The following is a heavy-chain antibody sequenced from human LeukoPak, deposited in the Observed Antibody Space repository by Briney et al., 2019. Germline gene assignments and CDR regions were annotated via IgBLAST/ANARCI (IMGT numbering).Heavy chain of an antibody. D-gene: IGHD3-10*01. CDR1: GGSISSSNW. Sequence: SGTLSLTCAVSGGSISSSNWWSWVRQPPGKGLEWIGEIYHSGSTNYNPSLKSRVTISVDKSKNQFSLKLSSVTAADTAVYYCARDPGNDYYGSGSYYPNWFDPWGQGTLVTVSS. V-gene: IGHV4-4*02. J-gene: IGHJ5*02. CDR2: IYHSGST. CDR3: ARDPGNDYYGSGSYYPNWFDP.